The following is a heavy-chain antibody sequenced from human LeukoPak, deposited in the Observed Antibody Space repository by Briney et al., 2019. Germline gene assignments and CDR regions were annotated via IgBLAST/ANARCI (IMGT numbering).Heavy chain of an antibody. D-gene: IGHD3-10*01. Sequence: SETLSLTCAVYGGSFSGYYWSWIRQPPGKGLEWIGEINHSGSTNYNPSLKSRVTISVDTSKNQFSLKLSSVTAADTAVYYCARGPRDAYWYFDLWGRGTLVTVSS. J-gene: IGHJ2*01. V-gene: IGHV4-34*01. CDR1: GGSFSGYY. CDR2: INHSGST. CDR3: ARGPRDAYWYFDL.